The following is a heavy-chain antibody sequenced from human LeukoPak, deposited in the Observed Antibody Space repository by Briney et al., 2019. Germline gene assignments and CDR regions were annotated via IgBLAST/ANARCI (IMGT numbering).Heavy chain of an antibody. J-gene: IGHJ1*01. CDR2: ISSSSSYI. CDR3: ARDGYYDSSGYQYFQH. Sequence: GGSLRLSCAASGFTSSSYSMNWVRQAPGKGLEWVSSISSSSSYIYYADSVKGRFTISRDNAKNSLYLQMNSLRAEDTAVYYCARDGYYDSSGYQYFQHWGQGTLVTVSS. CDR1: GFTSSSYS. D-gene: IGHD3-22*01. V-gene: IGHV3-21*01.